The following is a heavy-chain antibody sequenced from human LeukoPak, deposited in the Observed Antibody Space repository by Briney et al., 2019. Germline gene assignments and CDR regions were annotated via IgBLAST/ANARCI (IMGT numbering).Heavy chain of an antibody. CDR3: ASNPGTNYAFDY. V-gene: IGHV1-2*02. D-gene: IGHD4/OR15-4a*01. CDR2: INPKNAGT. J-gene: IGHJ4*02. CDR1: GYTFTGHY. Sequence: GASVKVSCKASGYTFTGHYIHWVRQAPGQGLEWMGWINPKNAGTNYAQKFQGRVTMTRDTSTGTAYMELSRLRSDDTAVYYCASNPGTNYAFDYWGQGTLVTVSS.